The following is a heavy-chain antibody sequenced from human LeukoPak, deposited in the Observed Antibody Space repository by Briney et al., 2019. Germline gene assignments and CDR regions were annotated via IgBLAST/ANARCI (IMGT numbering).Heavy chain of an antibody. J-gene: IGHJ5*02. CDR1: GFTFSNYE. CDR3: ARCGLRIAARTSWFDP. D-gene: IGHD6-6*01. CDR2: ISISCSTI. V-gene: IGHV3-48*03. Sequence: PGGSLRLSCAASGFTFSNYEINWVRQAPRQGLEWVSYISISCSTIYYADSVKGRFNSSRDNAKDSLYLQMNSLRAEDTAVDYGARCGLRIAARTSWFDPWGQGTLVTVSS.